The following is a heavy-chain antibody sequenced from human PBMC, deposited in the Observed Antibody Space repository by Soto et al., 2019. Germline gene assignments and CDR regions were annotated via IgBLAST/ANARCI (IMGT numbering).Heavy chain of an antibody. J-gene: IGHJ4*02. Sequence: VQLQESGPGLVKPSQTLSLTCTVSGGSISSGGYYWSWIRQHPGKGLEWIGYTYYSGSTYYNPSLKSRVTLSVDTSKNQFSLKLSSVTAADTAVYYCAGAGYCSSTSCYPYYFDYWGQGTLVTVSS. V-gene: IGHV4-31*03. CDR1: GGSISSGGYY. CDR3: AGAGYCSSTSCYPYYFDY. CDR2: TYYSGST. D-gene: IGHD2-2*01.